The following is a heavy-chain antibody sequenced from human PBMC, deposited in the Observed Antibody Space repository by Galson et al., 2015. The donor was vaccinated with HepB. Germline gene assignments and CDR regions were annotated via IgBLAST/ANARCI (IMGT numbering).Heavy chain of an antibody. J-gene: IGHJ5*02. CDR2: IVVGSGNT. Sequence: SVKVSCKASGFTFTSSAVQWVRQARGQRLEWIGWIVVGSGNTNYAQKFQERVTITRDMSTSTAYMELSSLRSEDTAVYYCAAEVYYGSGSYSTWGQGTLVTVSS. CDR1: GFTFTSSA. V-gene: IGHV1-58*01. CDR3: AAEVYYGSGSYST. D-gene: IGHD3-10*01.